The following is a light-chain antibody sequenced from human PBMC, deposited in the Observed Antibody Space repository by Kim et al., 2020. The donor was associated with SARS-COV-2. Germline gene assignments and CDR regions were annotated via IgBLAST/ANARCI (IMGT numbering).Light chain of an antibody. V-gene: IGKV1-39*01. CDR1: QNINIY. CDR2: ATS. Sequence: DIQMTQSPSSLSASVGDRVTITCRASQNINIYLNWYQQKPGKAPNLLIYATSTLESGVPSRFSGSRSGTTFTLTINSLRPEDFATYYCQQSYSAPYTFGQGTKLEI. CDR3: QQSYSAPYT. J-gene: IGKJ2*01.